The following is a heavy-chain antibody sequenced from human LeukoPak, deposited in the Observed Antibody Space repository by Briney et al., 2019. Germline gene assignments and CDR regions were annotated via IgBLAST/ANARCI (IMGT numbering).Heavy chain of an antibody. CDR3: ARRGTTQY. CDR1: GFTVSSNY. D-gene: IGHD4-17*01. V-gene: IGHV4-34*01. Sequence: LSCAASGFTVSSNYVSWVRQAPGKGLEWIGEINHTGTTNYNPSLRVRFTISVDTSKNQFSLKLSSVTAADTAVYYCARRGTTQYWGQGTLVTVSS. J-gene: IGHJ4*02. CDR2: INHTGTT.